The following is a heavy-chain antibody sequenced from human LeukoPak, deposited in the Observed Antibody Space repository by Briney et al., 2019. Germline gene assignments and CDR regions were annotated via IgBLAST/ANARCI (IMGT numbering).Heavy chain of an antibody. CDR1: GFTFTSSA. V-gene: IGHV1-58*01. CDR2: IVVGSGNT. J-gene: IGHJ4*02. Sequence: SVKVSCKASGFTFTSSAVQWVRQARGQRLEWIGWIVVGSGNTNYAQKFQERVTITRDMSTSTAYMELSSLRSEDTAVYYCAASYGSGTYVDYWGQGTLVTVSS. CDR3: AASYGSGTYVDY. D-gene: IGHD3-10*01.